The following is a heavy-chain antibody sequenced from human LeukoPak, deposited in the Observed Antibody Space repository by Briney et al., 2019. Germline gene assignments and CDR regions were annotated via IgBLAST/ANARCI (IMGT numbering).Heavy chain of an antibody. Sequence: PSETLSITCSVSGDSISGGYYWNWIRQHPGKGLEWIGYIYYSGSTYYNPSLKSRVIISVDTSKNQFSLKLTSVTAADTAVYFCARQGVQLWFSWGQGTLVTVSS. D-gene: IGHD5-18*01. V-gene: IGHV4-31*03. CDR3: ARQGVQLWFS. CDR2: IYYSGST. J-gene: IGHJ4*02. CDR1: GDSISGGYY.